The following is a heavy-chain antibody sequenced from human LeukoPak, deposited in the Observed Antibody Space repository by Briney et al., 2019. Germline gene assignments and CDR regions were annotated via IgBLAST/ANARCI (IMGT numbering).Heavy chain of an antibody. J-gene: IGHJ4*02. CDR3: ARLPLTARRHFDY. CDR2: IKKDGSQK. D-gene: IGHD5-18*01. CDR1: GFTFSTYW. V-gene: IGHV3-7*05. Sequence: PGGSLRLSCAASGFTFSTYWMSWVRQAPGKGLEWVANIKKDGSQKYYVDSVKGRFTISRDNARNSQYLQKNSLRAEDTAVYYCARLPLTARRHFDYWGQGTLVTVSS.